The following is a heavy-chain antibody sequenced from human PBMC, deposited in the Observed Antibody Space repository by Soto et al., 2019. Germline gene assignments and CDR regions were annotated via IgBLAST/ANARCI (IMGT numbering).Heavy chain of an antibody. CDR2: INHSGST. CDR3: ARGGSGYYYGRSFDY. J-gene: IGHJ4*02. Sequence: SETLSLTCAVCGGSFSGYYWNWIRQPPGKGLEWIGDINHSGSTNYNPSLKSRVTISVDTSKNQFSLKLSSVTAADTAVYYCARGGSGYYYGRSFDYWGQGTLVTVSS. D-gene: IGHD3-22*01. CDR1: GGSFSGYY. V-gene: IGHV4-34*09.